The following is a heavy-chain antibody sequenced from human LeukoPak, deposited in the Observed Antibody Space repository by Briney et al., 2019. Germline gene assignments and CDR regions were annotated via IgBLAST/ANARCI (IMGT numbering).Heavy chain of an antibody. J-gene: IGHJ1*01. CDR1: GFTFSSYS. Sequence: GGSLRLSCAASGFTFSSYSMNWVRRAPGEGLEWVSYISSLSGTIYYADSVKGRFTISRDNAKNSLYLQMDSLRAEDTAVYFCAKAEAREILRAVGLEEYLQYWGQGTLVTVSS. CDR2: ISSLSGTI. V-gene: IGHV3-48*01. CDR3: AKAEAREILRAVGLEEYLQY. D-gene: IGHD3-10*01.